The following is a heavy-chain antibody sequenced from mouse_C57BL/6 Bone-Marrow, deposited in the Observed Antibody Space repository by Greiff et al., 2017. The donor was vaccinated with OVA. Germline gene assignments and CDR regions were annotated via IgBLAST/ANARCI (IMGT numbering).Heavy chain of an antibody. CDR1: GYTFTSYG. J-gene: IGHJ4*01. D-gene: IGHD1-1*01. CDR3: ARVDYYGSSLYYYAMDY. Sequence: QVQLKQSGAELARPGASVKLSCKASGYTFTSYGISWVKQRTGQGLEWIGEIYPRSGNTYYNEKFKGKATLTADKSSSTAYMELRSLTSEDSAVYFCARVDYYGSSLYYYAMDYWGQGTSVTVSS. V-gene: IGHV1-81*01. CDR2: IYPRSGNT.